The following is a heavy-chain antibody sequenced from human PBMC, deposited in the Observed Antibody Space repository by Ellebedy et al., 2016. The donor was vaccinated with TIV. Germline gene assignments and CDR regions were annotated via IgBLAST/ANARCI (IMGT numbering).Heavy chain of an antibody. V-gene: IGHV3-7*03. CDR3: MADYCSGGNCFNY. CDR1: GFTFSNFW. Sequence: PGGSLRLSCAASGFTFSNFWMNWVRQAPGRGLEWVANIKQDGGETYYVDSVKGRFTISRDNAKRSLYLQMSSLRAEDTAVYYCMADYCSGGNCFNYWGQGTLVTVSS. J-gene: IGHJ4*02. D-gene: IGHD2-15*01. CDR2: IKQDGGET.